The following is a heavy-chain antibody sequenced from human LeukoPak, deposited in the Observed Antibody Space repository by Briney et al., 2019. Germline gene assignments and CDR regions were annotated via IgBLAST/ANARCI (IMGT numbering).Heavy chain of an antibody. Sequence: PGGSLRLSYAASGFTFSSYGMHWVRQAPGKGLEWVAVIWYDGSNKYYADSVKGRFTISRDNSKNTLYLQMNSLRAEDTAVYYCAGGAAWLHDYYYGMDVWGQGTTVTVSS. V-gene: IGHV3-33*01. CDR3: AGGAAWLHDYYYGMDV. J-gene: IGHJ6*02. D-gene: IGHD5-12*01. CDR2: IWYDGSNK. CDR1: GFTFSSYG.